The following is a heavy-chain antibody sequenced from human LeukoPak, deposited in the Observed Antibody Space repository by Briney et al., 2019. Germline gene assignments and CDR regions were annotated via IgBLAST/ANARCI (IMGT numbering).Heavy chain of an antibody. V-gene: IGHV3-74*01. CDR1: GFTFSSYW. CDR2: INSDGSST. J-gene: IGHJ3*02. CDR3: VVFGAGHGGFDI. Sequence: GGSLRLSCAASGFTFSSYWMHWVRQAPGKGLVWVSRINSDGSSTSYADSVKGRFTISRDNAKNTLYLQVNSLRAEDTAVYYCVVFGAGHGGFDIWGQGTMVTVSS. D-gene: IGHD3-10*01.